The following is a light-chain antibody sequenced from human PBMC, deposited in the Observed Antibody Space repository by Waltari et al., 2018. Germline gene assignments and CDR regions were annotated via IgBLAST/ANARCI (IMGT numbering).Light chain of an antibody. CDR1: SSDVGRYNL. CDR2: EGS. Sequence: QSALTQTASVSGSPGPSITISCTATSSDVGRYNLLSWYQQHPGKVPKFMIYEGSERPSGVSNRFSGTKSGDTATLTISGLQAEDEADYYCCSYAGSNSWVFGGGTKLTVV. CDR3: CSYAGSNSWV. J-gene: IGLJ3*02. V-gene: IGLV2-23*01.